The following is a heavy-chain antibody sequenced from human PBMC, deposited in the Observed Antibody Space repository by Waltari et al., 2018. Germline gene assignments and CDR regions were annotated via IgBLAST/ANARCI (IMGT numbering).Heavy chain of an antibody. Sequence: QVQLVQSGAEVKKLGLSVKVSCKASGGTFSSYARRWVRHAPAHRLEWMGGIIPSLGIANYAQKFQGGVTITADDSTSTAYMELSSLRSEDTAVYYCARDSGGYWIFDYWGQGTLVTVSS. J-gene: IGHJ4*02. D-gene: IGHD1-26*01. CDR2: IIPSLGIA. V-gene: IGHV1-69*04. CDR1: GGTFSSYA. CDR3: ARDSGGYWIFDY.